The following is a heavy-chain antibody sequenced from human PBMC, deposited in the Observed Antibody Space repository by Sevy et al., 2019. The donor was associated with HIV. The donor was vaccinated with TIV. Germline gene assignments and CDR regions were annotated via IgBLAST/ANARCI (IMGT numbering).Heavy chain of an antibody. CDR1: DGSMTNNNYY. D-gene: IGHD6-19*01. Sequence: SETLSLTCSVSDGSMTNNNYYWAWIRRPPGKGLEWIGRVHYGGSTHYNPSFWGRVSISVDTSKRVVSLDLSSVTSADTAVYFCARNNSGHSFDFWGHGILVTVSS. CDR3: ARNNSGHSFDF. J-gene: IGHJ4*01. V-gene: IGHV4-39*01. CDR2: VHYGGST.